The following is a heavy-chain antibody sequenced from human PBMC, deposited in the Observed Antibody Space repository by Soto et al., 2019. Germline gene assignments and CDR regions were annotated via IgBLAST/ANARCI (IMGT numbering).Heavy chain of an antibody. Sequence: SETLSLTCTVSGGSISSYYWSWIRQPPGKGLEWIGYIYYSGSTNYNPSLKSRVTISVDTSKNQFSLKLSSVTAADTAVYYCARLPYSNYRPFPVVYYMDVWRKGTTVTVSS. D-gene: IGHD4-4*01. J-gene: IGHJ6*03. CDR2: IYYSGST. CDR3: ARLPYSNYRPFPVVYYMDV. V-gene: IGHV4-59*08. CDR1: GGSISSYY.